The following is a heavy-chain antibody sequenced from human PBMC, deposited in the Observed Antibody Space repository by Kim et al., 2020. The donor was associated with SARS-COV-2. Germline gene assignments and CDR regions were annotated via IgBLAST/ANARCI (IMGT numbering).Heavy chain of an antibody. CDR1: GFTFSSYG. CDR2: ISYDGSNK. CDR3: AKDKSLQWLIRIEGNWFDP. V-gene: IGHV3-30*18. J-gene: IGHJ5*02. D-gene: IGHD6-19*01. Sequence: GGSLRLSCAASGFTFSSYGMHWVRQAPGKGLEWVAVISYDGSNKYYADSVKGRFTISRDNSKNTLYLQMNSLRAEDTAVYYCAKDKSLQWLIRIEGNWFDPWGQGTLVTVSS.